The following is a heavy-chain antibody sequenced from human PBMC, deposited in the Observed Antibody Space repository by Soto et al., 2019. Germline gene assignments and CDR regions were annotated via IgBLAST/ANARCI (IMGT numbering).Heavy chain of an antibody. D-gene: IGHD3-9*01. CDR2: IWNDGSTK. CDR1: GFTFSTYG. V-gene: IGHV3-33*01. J-gene: IGHJ3*02. CDR3: ARVLRYFDWDYAFDS. Sequence: GGSLRLSCAASGFTFSTYGMHWVRQAPGKGLEWVAVIWNDGSTKYYADSVKGRFTISRDDSKNTLYLQMNSLRAEDTAVYYCARVLRYFDWDYAFDSWGQGTMVTVSS.